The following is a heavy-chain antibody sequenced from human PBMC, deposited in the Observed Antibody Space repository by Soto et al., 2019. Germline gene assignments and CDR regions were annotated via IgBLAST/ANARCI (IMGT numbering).Heavy chain of an antibody. J-gene: IGHJ4*02. Sequence: ASVKVSCKASGYTFTGYYMHWVRQAPGQGLEWMGWINPNSGGTNYAQKFQGRVTMTRDTSISTAYMELRSLTSDDTAVYYCTRAGASDWNYVSTSSWGQGTLVTVSS. V-gene: IGHV1-2*02. CDR1: GYTFTGYY. CDR3: TRAGASDWNYVSTSS. CDR2: INPNSGGT. D-gene: IGHD1-7*01.